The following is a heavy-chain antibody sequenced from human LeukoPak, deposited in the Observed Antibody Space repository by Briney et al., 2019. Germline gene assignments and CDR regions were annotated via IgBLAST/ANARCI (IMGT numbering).Heavy chain of an antibody. Sequence: ASVKVSCKASGYTFTGYYMHWVRQAPGQGLEWMGWINPNSGGTNYAQKFQGRVAMTRDTSISTAYMELSRLRSDDTAVYYCARTVDSPLYYYYYMDVWGKGTTVTVSS. D-gene: IGHD2-15*01. V-gene: IGHV1-2*02. J-gene: IGHJ6*03. CDR3: ARTVDSPLYYYYYMDV. CDR2: INPNSGGT. CDR1: GYTFTGYY.